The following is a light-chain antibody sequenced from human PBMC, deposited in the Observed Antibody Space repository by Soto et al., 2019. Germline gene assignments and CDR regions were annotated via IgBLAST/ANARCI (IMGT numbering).Light chain of an antibody. CDR2: EVS. J-gene: IGLJ2*01. CDR1: NSDVGGYNY. CDR3: SSYTSSSTPYVV. V-gene: IGLV2-14*01. Sequence: QSALTQPASVSGSPGQSITISCTGTNSDVGGYNYVSWYQQHPGKAPKLMIYEVSNRPSGVSNRFSGSKSGNTASLTISGLQAEDEAYYYCSSYTSSSTPYVVFGGGTKLTVL.